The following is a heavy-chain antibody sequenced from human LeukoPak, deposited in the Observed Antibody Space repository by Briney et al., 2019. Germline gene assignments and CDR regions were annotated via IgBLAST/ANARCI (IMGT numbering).Heavy chain of an antibody. J-gene: IGHJ4*02. CDR1: GLTFSSYG. CDR2: IWSDGNNK. Sequence: PGGSLRLSCAASGLTFSSYGMNWVRQAPGKGLEWMAFIWSDGNNKYYADSVKGRFTISRDNAKNSLYLQMNSLRAEDTAVYYCALSGYSSSWYNSWGQGTLVTVSS. CDR3: ALSGYSSSWYNS. D-gene: IGHD6-13*01. V-gene: IGHV3-33*03.